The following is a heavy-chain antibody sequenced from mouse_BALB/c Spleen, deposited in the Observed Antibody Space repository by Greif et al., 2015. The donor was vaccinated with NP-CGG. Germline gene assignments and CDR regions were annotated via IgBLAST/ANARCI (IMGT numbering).Heavy chain of an antibody. D-gene: IGHD2-13*01. CDR2: IDPANGNT. CDR1: GFNIKDTY. J-gene: IGHJ2*01. V-gene: IGHV14-3*02. Sequence: VQLKHSGAELVKPGASVKLSCTASGFNIKDTYMHWVKQRPEQGLEWIGRIDPANGNTKYDPKFQGKATITADTSSNTAYLQLSSLTSEDAAVYYCAGDGDYVDYWGQGTTLTVSS. CDR3: AGDGDYVDY.